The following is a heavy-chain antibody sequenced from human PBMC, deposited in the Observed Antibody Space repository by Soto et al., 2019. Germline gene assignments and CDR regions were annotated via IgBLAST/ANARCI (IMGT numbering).Heavy chain of an antibody. D-gene: IGHD3-22*01. V-gene: IGHV4-59*01. CDR2: IYYSGST. CDR1: GGSISSYY. CDR3: ARQSFGMIVVTDDAFDI. J-gene: IGHJ3*02. Sequence: QVQLQESGPGLVKPSETLSLTCTVSGGSISSYYWSWIRQPPGKGLEWIGYIYYSGSTNYNPSLKSRVTISVDTSKNQFSLKLSSVTAADTAVYYCARQSFGMIVVTDDAFDIWGQGTMVTVSS.